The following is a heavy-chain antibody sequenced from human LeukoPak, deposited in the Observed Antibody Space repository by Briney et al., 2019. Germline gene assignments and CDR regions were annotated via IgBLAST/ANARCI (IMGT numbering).Heavy chain of an antibody. CDR1: GYTFTGYY. D-gene: IGHD3-10*01. V-gene: IGHV1-2*02. Sequence: ASVKVSCKASGYTFTGYYLHWVRQAPGLGFEWMGWINPNNGGTNYAQKFQGRVTMTRDTSINTAYMELSSLRSDDTAVYYCARCKTGDWFDPWGQGTLVTVSS. CDR3: ARCKTGDWFDP. J-gene: IGHJ5*02. CDR2: INPNNGGT.